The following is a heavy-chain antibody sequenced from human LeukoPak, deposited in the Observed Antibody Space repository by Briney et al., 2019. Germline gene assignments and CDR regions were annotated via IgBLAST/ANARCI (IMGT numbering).Heavy chain of an antibody. J-gene: IGHJ4*02. CDR1: GGTFSSYA. CDR2: IKEDGSEK. V-gene: IGHV3-7*01. CDR3: ARDRYFSY. D-gene: IGHD3-9*01. Sequence: ASVKVSCKASGGTFSSYAISWVRQAPGKGLEWAANIKEDGSEKHYVDSVKGRFSISRDNAKNSVYLQMNSLRAEDTAVYYCARDRYFSYWGQGTLVTVSS.